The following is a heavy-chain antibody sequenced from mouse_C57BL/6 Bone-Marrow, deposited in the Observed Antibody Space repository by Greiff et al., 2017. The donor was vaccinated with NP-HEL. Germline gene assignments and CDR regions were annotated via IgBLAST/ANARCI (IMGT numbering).Heavy chain of an antibody. J-gene: IGHJ4*01. Sequence: QVQLQQSGPELARPWASVKISCQAFYTFSRRVHFAIRDTNYWMQWVKQRPGQGLDWIGAIYPGNGDTSYNQKFKGKATLTADKSASPAYMKLGSPASEDSAVYCCYAMDYWGQGTSVTVSS. CDR2: GQGLDWIG. V-gene: IGHV1-87*01. CDR1: YTFSRRVH. CDR3: SEDSAVYCCYAMDY.